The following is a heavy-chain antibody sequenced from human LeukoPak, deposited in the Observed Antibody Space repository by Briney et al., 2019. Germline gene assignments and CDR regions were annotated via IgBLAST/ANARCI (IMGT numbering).Heavy chain of an antibody. CDR3: ARGADGVSSNSRGWFDP. J-gene: IGHJ5*02. CDR2: ILGGAGST. D-gene: IGHD2-15*01. V-gene: IGHV3-23*01. Sequence: GGSLRLSCAASGFSFSSHGMSWVRQAPGKGLEWVSGILGGAGSTYYADSVKGRFTISRDNSKNTLYLQMNSLRAEDTAVYSCARGADGVSSNSRGWFDPWGQGTLVTASS. CDR1: GFSFSSHG.